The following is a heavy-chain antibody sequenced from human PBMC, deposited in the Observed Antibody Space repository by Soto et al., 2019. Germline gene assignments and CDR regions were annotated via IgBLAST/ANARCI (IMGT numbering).Heavy chain of an antibody. Sequence: GGSLRLSCAASGFTFSSYSMNWVRQAPGKGLEWVSSISSSSYIYYADSVKGRFTISRDNAKNSLYLQMNSLRAEDTAVYYCARGGITHPGYWYFDLWGRGTLVTVSS. CDR2: ISSSSYI. V-gene: IGHV3-21*01. CDR1: GFTFSSYS. CDR3: ARGGITHPGYWYFDL. J-gene: IGHJ2*01. D-gene: IGHD1-20*01.